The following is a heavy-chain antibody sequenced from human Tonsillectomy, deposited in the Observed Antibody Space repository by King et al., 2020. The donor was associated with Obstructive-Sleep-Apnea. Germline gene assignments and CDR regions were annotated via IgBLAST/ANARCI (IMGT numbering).Heavy chain of an antibody. V-gene: IGHV3-11*06. J-gene: IGHJ1*01. Sequence: VQLVESGGGLVKPGGSLRLSCAASGFTFSDYYMSWIRQAPGKGLEWVSYISSSSSYTNYADSVKGRFTISRDNAKNSLYLQMNSLRAEDTAVYYCARDLSQYYYDSSGYYWSTWYFQHWGQGTLVTVSS. D-gene: IGHD3-22*01. CDR1: GFTFSDYY. CDR2: ISSSSSYT. CDR3: ARDLSQYYYDSSGYYWSTWYFQH.